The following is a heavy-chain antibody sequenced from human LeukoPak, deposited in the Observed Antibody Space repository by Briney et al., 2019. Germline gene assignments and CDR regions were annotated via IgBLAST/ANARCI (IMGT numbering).Heavy chain of an antibody. D-gene: IGHD2-2*01. CDR3: ARYFVVVPAAMEAFDI. V-gene: IGHV1-8*01. CDR1: GYTFTSYD. J-gene: IGHJ3*02. CDR2: MNPNSGNT. Sequence: ASVKVSCKASGYTFTSYDINWVRQATGQGLGWMGWMNPNSGNTGYAQKFQGRVTLTRNTSISTAYMEVSSLRSDDTAVYYCARYFVVVPAAMEAFDIWGEGTMVTVSS.